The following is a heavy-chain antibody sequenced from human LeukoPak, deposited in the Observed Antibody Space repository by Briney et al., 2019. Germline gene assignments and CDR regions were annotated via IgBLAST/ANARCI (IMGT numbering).Heavy chain of an antibody. Sequence: SETLSLTCTVSGGSISSYYWSWIRQPPGKGLEWIGYIYYSGSTNYKPPLKSRVTISVDKSKNQFSLKLNSVTAADTAVYYCATQSEIAISGFDYWGQGTLVTVSS. D-gene: IGHD3-10*01. V-gene: IGHV4-59*12. J-gene: IGHJ4*02. CDR3: ATQSEIAISGFDY. CDR2: IYYSGST. CDR1: GGSISSYY.